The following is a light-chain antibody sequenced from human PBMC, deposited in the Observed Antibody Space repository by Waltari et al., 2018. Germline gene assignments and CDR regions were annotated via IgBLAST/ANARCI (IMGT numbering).Light chain of an antibody. V-gene: IGLV2-14*01. J-gene: IGLJ1*01. Sequence: QSALTQPASVSGSPGQSITISCTGTSSDVGGYNYVSWYQQHPGKAPKLMIYDVSNRPSGVSKRFSGSKSGNTASLTISGLQAEGEADYYCSSYTSSSTLENVFGTGSKVTVL. CDR1: SSDVGGYNY. CDR3: SSYTSSSTLENV. CDR2: DVS.